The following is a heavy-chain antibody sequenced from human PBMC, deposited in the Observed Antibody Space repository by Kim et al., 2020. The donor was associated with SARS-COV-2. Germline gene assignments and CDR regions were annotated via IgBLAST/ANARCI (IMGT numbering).Heavy chain of an antibody. CDR3: AKDRSGGSGTYSNFDY. CDR1: GFIFSSYA. J-gene: IGHJ4*02. Sequence: GGSLRLSCAASGFIFSSYAMSWVRQAPGKGLEWVSGISGSAGSTNYADSVKGRITISRDNSKNTLYLQMNSLRAEDTAIYYCAKDRSGGSGTYSNFDYWGQGALVTVSS. V-gene: IGHV3-23*01. D-gene: IGHD3-10*01. CDR2: ISGSAGST.